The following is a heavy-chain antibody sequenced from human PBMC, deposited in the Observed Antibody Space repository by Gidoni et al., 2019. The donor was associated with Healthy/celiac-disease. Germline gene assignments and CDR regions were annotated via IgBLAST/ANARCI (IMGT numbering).Heavy chain of an antibody. CDR2: IYYSGST. D-gene: IGHD6-19*01. CDR3: ASGTWYSSVPARH. Sequence: QLQLQESRPGLVKPSETLSPTCTVSGGSISSSSSYWGWIRQPPGKGLDGIGRIYYSGSTHNNPSLKSRVTISVDTSKNQFSLRLGSVTAADTAVYYGASGTWYSSVPARHWGQGTLVTVSS. J-gene: IGHJ4*02. CDR1: GGSISSSSSY. V-gene: IGHV4-39*01.